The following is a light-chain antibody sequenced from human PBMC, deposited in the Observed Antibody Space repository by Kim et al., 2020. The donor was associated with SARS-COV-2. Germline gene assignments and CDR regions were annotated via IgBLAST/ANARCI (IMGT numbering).Light chain of an antibody. Sequence: EIVLTQSPGTLSLSPGETATLSCRASQSVSSSYLAWYQQKPGQAPRLLISGASTRATGIPDRFSGSGSGTEFTLTISKVEPEDIALYFCQQYGLSSGGFTFGPGTKVDIK. CDR1: QSVSSSY. V-gene: IGKV3-20*01. CDR2: GAS. J-gene: IGKJ3*01. CDR3: QQYGLSSGGFT.